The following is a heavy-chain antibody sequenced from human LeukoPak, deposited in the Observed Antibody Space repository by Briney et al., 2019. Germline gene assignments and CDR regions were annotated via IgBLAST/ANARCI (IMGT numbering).Heavy chain of an antibody. CDR1: GGSISSGSYY. CDR3: AGARPMYYFDY. CDR2: IYTSGST. V-gene: IGHV4-61*02. Sequence: SQTLSPTCTVSGGSISSGSYYWRWIRQPAGTGLEWIGRIYTSGSTNYNPSLKSRVTISVDTSKNQFSLKLSSVTAADTAVYYCAGARPMYYFDYWGQGTLVTVSS. J-gene: IGHJ4*02.